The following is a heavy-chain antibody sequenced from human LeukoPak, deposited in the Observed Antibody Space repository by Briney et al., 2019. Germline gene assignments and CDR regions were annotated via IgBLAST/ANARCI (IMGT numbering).Heavy chain of an antibody. CDR3: ARGYYGSSGYRPYFDY. D-gene: IGHD3-22*01. V-gene: IGHV3-23*01. CDR1: GFTFSNYA. J-gene: IGHJ4*02. CDR2: ISGSTGST. Sequence: GGSLRLSCAASGFTFSNYAMNWVRQAPGQGLEWVSLISGSTGSTYYADSVKGRFTISRDNSKNTLYFQMNSLRAEDTAVYYCARGYYGSSGYRPYFDYWGQGTLVTVSS.